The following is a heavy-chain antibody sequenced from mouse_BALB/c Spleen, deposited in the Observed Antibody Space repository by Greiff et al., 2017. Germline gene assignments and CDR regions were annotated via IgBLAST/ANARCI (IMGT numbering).Heavy chain of an antibody. J-gene: IGHJ1*01. CDR2: INSNGGST. V-gene: IGHV5-6-3*01. Sequence: EVHLVESGGGLVQPGGSLKLSCAASGFTFSSYGMSWVRQTPDKRLELVATINSNGGSTYYPDSVKGRFTISRDNAKNTLYLQMSSLKSEDTAMYYCARPYSLYFDVWGAGTTVTVSS. CDR1: GFTFSSYG. D-gene: IGHD1-1*01. CDR3: ARPYSLYFDV.